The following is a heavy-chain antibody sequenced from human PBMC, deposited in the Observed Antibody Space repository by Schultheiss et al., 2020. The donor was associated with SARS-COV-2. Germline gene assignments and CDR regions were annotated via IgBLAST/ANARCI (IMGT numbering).Heavy chain of an antibody. D-gene: IGHD2-15*01. CDR1: GGSISSYY. V-gene: IGHV4-30-4*08. J-gene: IGHJ5*02. Sequence: SQTLSLTCTVSGGSISSYYWSWIRQPPGKGLEWIGHIYYSGSTYYKPSLKSRVTISVDTSKNQFSLKLSSVTAADTAVYYCARWWRVAATKFDPWGQGTLVTVSS. CDR2: IYYSGST. CDR3: ARWWRVAATKFDP.